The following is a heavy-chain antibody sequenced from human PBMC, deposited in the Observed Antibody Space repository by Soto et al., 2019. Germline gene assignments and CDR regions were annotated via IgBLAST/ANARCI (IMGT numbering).Heavy chain of an antibody. Sequence: QVQLVQSGAEVRKPGSSVKVSCKASGGTFSNYALSWVRQAPGQGLEWMGGIIPLFSTANYAQKFQGTATIIADESTRTAYIGVSSLRSGEPAVYYCAGASVGTAMITLNFLYWHHRMDVWGQGTTVTVAS. CDR2: IIPLFSTA. CDR1: GGTFSNYA. CDR3: AGASVGTAMITLNFLYWHHRMDV. J-gene: IGHJ6*02. D-gene: IGHD5-18*01. V-gene: IGHV1-69*01.